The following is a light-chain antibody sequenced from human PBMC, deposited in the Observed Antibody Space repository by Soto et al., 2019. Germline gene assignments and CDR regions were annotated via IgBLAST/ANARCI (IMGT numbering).Light chain of an antibody. V-gene: IGKV1-5*03. J-gene: IGKJ1*01. CDR2: KAS. CDR3: QEYNSYWT. Sequence: IQMTQSPSTLSASVGDRVTITCRASQSISNWLAWYQQKPGKAPKLLIYKASSLESGVPSRFSGSGSGTEFTLTISSLQPDDFGTYYCQEYNSYWTFGQGTKVAIK. CDR1: QSISNW.